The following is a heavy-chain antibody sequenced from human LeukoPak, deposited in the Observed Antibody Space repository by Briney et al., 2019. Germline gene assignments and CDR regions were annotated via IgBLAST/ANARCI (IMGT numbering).Heavy chain of an antibody. CDR3: ARRGYCSGESCYSFDI. V-gene: IGHV4-59*08. CDR2: IYYSGST. D-gene: IGHD2-15*01. Sequence: SETLSLTCTVSGGFISNYYWIWIPQPPEKGLEYIGHIYYSGSTNYDPSLQSRVTISVDTSKNQFSLRLTSVTAADTAVYFCARRGYCSGESCYSFDIWGRGTLVTVSS. CDR1: GGFISNYY. J-gene: IGHJ3*02.